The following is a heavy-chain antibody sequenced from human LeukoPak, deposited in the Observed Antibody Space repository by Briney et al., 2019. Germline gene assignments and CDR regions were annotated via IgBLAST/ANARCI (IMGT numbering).Heavy chain of an antibody. CDR1: GFTCDDYA. J-gene: IGHJ4*02. Sequence: PGRSLRLSCAASGFTCDDYAMHWVRQAPGKGLEWVSGISWNSGSIGYADSVKGRFTISRDNAKNSLYLQMNSLRAEDMALYYCAKDMFPHYYDSSGLDYWGQGTLVTVSS. V-gene: IGHV3-9*03. CDR3: AKDMFPHYYDSSGLDY. D-gene: IGHD3-22*01. CDR2: ISWNSGSI.